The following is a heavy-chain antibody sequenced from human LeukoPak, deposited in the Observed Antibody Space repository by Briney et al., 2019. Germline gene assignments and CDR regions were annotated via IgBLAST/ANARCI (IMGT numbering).Heavy chain of an antibody. CDR3: AKDAQRGFDYSNSLEY. CDR1: GFTFSHFG. Sequence: GGSLRLSCAASGFTFSHFGFHWVRQAPGKGLEWVSVIWSDGTNKYYVNSVKSRFTIYRDDYQNRVYLQMNNLRVADTAIYFCAKDAQRGFDYSNSLEYWGQGSPVTVSS. V-gene: IGHV3-33*03. CDR2: IWSDGTNK. J-gene: IGHJ4*02. D-gene: IGHD4-11*01.